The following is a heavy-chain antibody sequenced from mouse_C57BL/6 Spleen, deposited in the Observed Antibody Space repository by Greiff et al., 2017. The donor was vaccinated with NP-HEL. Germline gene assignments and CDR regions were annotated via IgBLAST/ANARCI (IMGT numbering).Heavy chain of an antibody. CDR3: ARFSRYYFDY. V-gene: IGHV1-61*01. Sequence: QVQLQQPGAELVRPGSSVKLSCKASGYTFTSYWMEWVKQRPGQGLEWIGNIYPSDSETHYNQKFKDKATLTVDKSSSTAYMQLSSLTSEDSAVYYCARFSRYYFDYWGQGTTLTVSS. J-gene: IGHJ2*01. CDR2: IYPSDSET. CDR1: GYTFTSYW.